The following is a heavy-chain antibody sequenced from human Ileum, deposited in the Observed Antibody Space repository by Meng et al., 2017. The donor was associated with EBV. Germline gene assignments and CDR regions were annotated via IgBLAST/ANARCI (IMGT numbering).Heavy chain of an antibody. CDR2: IYDSGTA. CDR3: ASYSPGGSGLGY. CDR1: GGSINWGGYH. Sequence: GQLQESGQGLVEPSQPLSLTCAVSGGSINWGGYHWSWIRQPPGKGLEWIGFIYDSGTAYYTPSLKSRAIISVDTSKNHFSLTLTSVTAADTAVYYCASYSPGGSGLGYWGQGTLVTVSS. J-gene: IGHJ4*02. D-gene: IGHD3-16*01. V-gene: IGHV4-30-4*01.